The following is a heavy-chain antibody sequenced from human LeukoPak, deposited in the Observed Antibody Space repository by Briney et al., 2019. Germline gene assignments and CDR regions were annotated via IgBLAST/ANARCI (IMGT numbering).Heavy chain of an antibody. Sequence: SQTLSLTCAISGDIVSSNSAAWHWIRQSPSRGLEWLGRTYYRSKWYNDYAVSVKSRITINPDTSKNQFSLQLNSVTPEDTAVYYCARDSGSYLDAFDIWGQGTMVTVSS. CDR3: ARDSGSYLDAFDI. D-gene: IGHD1-26*01. V-gene: IGHV6-1*01. J-gene: IGHJ3*02. CDR1: GDIVSSNSAA. CDR2: TYYRSKWYN.